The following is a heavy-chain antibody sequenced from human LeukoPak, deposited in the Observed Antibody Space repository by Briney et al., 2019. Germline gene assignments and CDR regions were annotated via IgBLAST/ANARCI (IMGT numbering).Heavy chain of an antibody. Sequence: PSQTLSLTCAVSGGSISSSGYSWSWIRQPPGKGLEWIGYIYHSGSTYYNPSLKSRVTMSVDTSKNQFFLKLNSVTAADTAVYYCARGRPYSGGYHLDYWGQGTLVTVSA. J-gene: IGHJ4*02. V-gene: IGHV4-30-2*01. CDR2: IYHSGST. D-gene: IGHD1-26*01. CDR3: ARGRPYSGGYHLDY. CDR1: GGSISSSGYS.